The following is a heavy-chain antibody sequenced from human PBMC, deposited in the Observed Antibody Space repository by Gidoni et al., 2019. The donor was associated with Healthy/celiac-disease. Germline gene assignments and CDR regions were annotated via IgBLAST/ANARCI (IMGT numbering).Heavy chain of an antibody. D-gene: IGHD2-15*01. Sequence: EVQRVESGGGLVQSGGSLRLSCAASGSSFGRYDMNWVRQSPGKGLVWFSYISSSGSTIYYADSVKGGFTISRDNAKNSLYLQMNSLRAEDTAVYYCARTYCSGGSCYSGSDFDYWGQGTLVTVSS. CDR2: ISSSGSTI. J-gene: IGHJ4*02. V-gene: IGHV3-48*03. CDR3: ARTYCSGGSCYSGSDFDY. CDR1: GSSFGRYD.